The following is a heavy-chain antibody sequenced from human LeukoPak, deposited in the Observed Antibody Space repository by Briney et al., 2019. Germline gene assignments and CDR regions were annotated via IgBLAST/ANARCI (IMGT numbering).Heavy chain of an antibody. CDR2: FNPIFGSA. J-gene: IGHJ5*02. V-gene: IGHV1-69*05. Sequence: GASVKVSCNASGDSFGTYGITWVRQAPGEGLEWMGGFNPIFGSAQYAQKFQGRVTITMDVSARTVYMELSSLRSEDTTIYYCARDFGSGVFDPWGQGTLVTVSS. CDR1: GDSFGTYG. CDR3: ARDFGSGVFDP. D-gene: IGHD3-10*01.